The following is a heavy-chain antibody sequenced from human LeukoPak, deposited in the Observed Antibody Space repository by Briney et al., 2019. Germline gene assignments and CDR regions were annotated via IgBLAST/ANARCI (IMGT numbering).Heavy chain of an antibody. CDR1: GFTFSDAW. V-gene: IGHV3-15*01. CDR3: TTARATTEVDF. CDR2: IKSKTDGGTT. D-gene: IGHD1-1*01. Sequence: GGSLRLSCVASGFTFSDAWMTWVRQAPGKGLEWVGRIKSKTDGGTTDYAAPVKGRFTISRDDSKNTPYLQMNSLKTEDTAMYYCTTARATTEVDFWGQGTLVTVSS. J-gene: IGHJ4*02.